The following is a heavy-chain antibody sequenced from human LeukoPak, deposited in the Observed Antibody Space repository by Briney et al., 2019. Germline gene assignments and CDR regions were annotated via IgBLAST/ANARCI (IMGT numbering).Heavy chain of an antibody. CDR3: ARLMAAAGTYGMDV. V-gene: IGHV3-30*04. CDR2: ISYDGSNK. J-gene: IGHJ6*02. D-gene: IGHD6-13*01. CDR1: GFTFGSYA. Sequence: GRSLRLSCAASGFTFGSYAMHWVRQAPGKGLEWVAVISYDGSNKYYADSVKGRFTISRDNSKNTLYLQMNSLRAEDTAVYYCARLMAAAGTYGMDVWGQGTTVTVSS.